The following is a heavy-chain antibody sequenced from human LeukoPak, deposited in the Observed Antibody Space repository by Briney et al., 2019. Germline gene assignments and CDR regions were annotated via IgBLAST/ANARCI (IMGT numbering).Heavy chain of an antibody. CDR2: IYSGGST. V-gene: IGHV3-66*01. CDR1: GFTVSSNY. CDR3: ARGNSSGYYLYSDY. D-gene: IGHD3-22*01. J-gene: IGHJ4*02. Sequence: GGSLRLSCAASGFTVSSNYMSWVRQAPGKGLEWVSVIYSGGSTYYADSVKGRFTISRDNSKNTLYLQMNSLRAEDTAVYYCARGNSSGYYLYSDYWGQGTLVTVSS.